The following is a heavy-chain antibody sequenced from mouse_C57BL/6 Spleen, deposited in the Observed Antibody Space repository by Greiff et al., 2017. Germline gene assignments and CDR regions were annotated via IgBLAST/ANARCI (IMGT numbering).Heavy chain of an antibody. CDR1: GYAFSSSW. Sequence: LQESGPELVKPGASVKISCKASGYAFSSSWMNWVKQRPGKGLEWIGRIYPGDGDTNYNGKFKGKATLTADKSSSTAYMQRSSLTSEDSAVYFCARSTTVAAEGFAYWGQGTLVTVSA. J-gene: IGHJ3*01. CDR3: ARSTTVAAEGFAY. D-gene: IGHD1-1*01. V-gene: IGHV1-82*01. CDR2: IYPGDGDT.